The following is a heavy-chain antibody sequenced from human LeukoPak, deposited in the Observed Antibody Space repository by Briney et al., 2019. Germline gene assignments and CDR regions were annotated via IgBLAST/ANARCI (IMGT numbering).Heavy chain of an antibody. CDR3: ARLDYGGNPIDY. J-gene: IGHJ4*02. V-gene: IGHV4-61*01. Sequence: PSETLSLTCTVSGGSVGSGSYYWSWIRQPPGKGLEWIGYIYYSGSTNYNPSLKSRVTISVDTSKNQFSLKLSSVTAADTAVYYCARLDYGGNPIDYWGQGTLVTVSS. CDR1: GGSVGSGSYY. CDR2: IYYSGST. D-gene: IGHD4-23*01.